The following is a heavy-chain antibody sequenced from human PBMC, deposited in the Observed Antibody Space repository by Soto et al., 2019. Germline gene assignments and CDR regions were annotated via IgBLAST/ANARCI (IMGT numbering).Heavy chain of an antibody. D-gene: IGHD3-3*01. J-gene: IGHJ6*03. CDR3: AREKFLYDFWSGYRPSHYYYYMDV. CDR2: INHSGST. Sequence: SETLSLTCAVDGLSFSGDYWRWICQPPGGWLEWIGEINHSGSTNYNPSLKSRVTISVDTSKNQFSLKLSSVTAADTAVYYCAREKFLYDFWSGYRPSHYYYYMDVWGKGTMVS. CDR1: GLSFSGDY. V-gene: IGHV4-34*01.